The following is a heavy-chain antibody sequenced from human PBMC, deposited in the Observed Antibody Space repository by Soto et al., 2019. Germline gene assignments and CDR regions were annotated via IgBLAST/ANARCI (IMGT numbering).Heavy chain of an antibody. CDR2: INTSNDNK. D-gene: IGHD2-15*01. Sequence: ASVKVSCKASGYTFTNYGISWVRQAPGEGLEWVGWINTSNDNKLYAQKLQGRLTLTTDTSTSTAYMDLMTLRSDDTAVYFCARDPGAASFDFWAQGTLVTVSS. CDR3: ARDPGAASFDF. J-gene: IGHJ4*02. CDR1: GYTFTNYG. V-gene: IGHV1-18*01.